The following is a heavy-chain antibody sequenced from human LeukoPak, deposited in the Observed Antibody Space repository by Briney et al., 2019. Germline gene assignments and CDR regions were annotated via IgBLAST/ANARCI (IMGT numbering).Heavy chain of an antibody. CDR2: IYTSGST. CDR1: GGSISSYY. V-gene: IGHV4-4*07. J-gene: IGHJ4*02. D-gene: IGHD3-9*01. CDR3: ARVLRHDILGGAVDY. Sequence: PSETLSLTCTVSGGSISSYYWSWIRQPAGKGLERIGRIYTSGSTNYNPSLKSRVTMSVDTSKDQFSLKLSSVTAADTAVYYCARVLRHDILGGAVDYWGQGTLVTVSS.